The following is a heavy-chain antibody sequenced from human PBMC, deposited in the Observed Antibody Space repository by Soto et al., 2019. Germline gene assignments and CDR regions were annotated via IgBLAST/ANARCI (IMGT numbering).Heavy chain of an antibody. Sequence: PGGSLRLSCAASGFTFSTYGMHWVRQAPGKGLEWVAVIWYDGSNKYYADSVKGRFTISRDNSKNTLFLQMNSLRAEDTAVYYCARSPAVYSYGYGADYWGQGTLVTVSS. CDR1: GFTFSTYG. CDR2: IWYDGSNK. V-gene: IGHV3-33*01. J-gene: IGHJ4*02. D-gene: IGHD5-18*01. CDR3: ARSPAVYSYGYGADY.